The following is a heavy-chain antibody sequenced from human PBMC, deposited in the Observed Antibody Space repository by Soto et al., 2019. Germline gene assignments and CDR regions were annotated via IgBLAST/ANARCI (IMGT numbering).Heavy chain of an antibody. CDR1: GGSTTSSPYY. Sequence: QLHLQESGPGLMKPSQTVSLICTVSGGSTTSSPYYWGWIRQSPGKGLEWIGAISYSGTTYYNPSLESRVTISVDTSTNQFSLMLGSVTASDTAVYYCARSKGGSGYYCYYGIDVWGQGTTVTVSS. V-gene: IGHV4-39*01. CDR3: ARSKGGSGYYCYYGIDV. CDR2: ISYSGTT. J-gene: IGHJ6*02. D-gene: IGHD3-16*01.